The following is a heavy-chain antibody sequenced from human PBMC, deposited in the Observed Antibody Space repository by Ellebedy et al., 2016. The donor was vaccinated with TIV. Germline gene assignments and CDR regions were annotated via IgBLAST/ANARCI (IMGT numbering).Heavy chain of an antibody. CDR1: GFPFGRYW. D-gene: IGHD4-11*01. V-gene: IGHV3-7*01. Sequence: GESLKISCAASGFPFGRYWMSWVRQAPGKGLEWVATIKQDGSEKNYVDSVKGRLAISRDNARSSLYLQMNSLSAEDTAVYYCGRGQTTFEYWGQGTLVTVSS. J-gene: IGHJ4*02. CDR3: GRGQTTFEY. CDR2: IKQDGSEK.